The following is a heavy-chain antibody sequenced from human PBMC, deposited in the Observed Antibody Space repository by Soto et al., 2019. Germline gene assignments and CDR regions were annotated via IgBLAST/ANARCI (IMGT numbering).Heavy chain of an antibody. CDR2: ISSSSSTI. V-gene: IGHV3-48*01. CDR1: GSTFDDNG. J-gene: IGHJ4*02. CDR3: ARAAAAG. Sequence: GGSLRLTCAASGSTFDDNGMSWVRQAPGKGLEWVSYISSSSSTIYYADSVKGRFTISRDNAKNSLYLQMNSLRAEDTAVYYCARAAAAGWGQGTLVTVSS. D-gene: IGHD6-13*01.